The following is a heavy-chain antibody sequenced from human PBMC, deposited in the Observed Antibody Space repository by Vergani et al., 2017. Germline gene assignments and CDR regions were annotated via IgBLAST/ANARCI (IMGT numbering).Heavy chain of an antibody. Sequence: QVQLAESGGGRVQPGRSLRLSCAASGFSFSSHAIHWVRQAPGKGLEWVAVISNDGSKKYYADSVKGRFTISRDNSKNTLDLQMNSLRTQDTAVYYCAKAGSVTSGSLQYNFYMDVWGKGNTVTVS. CDR3: AKAGSVTSGSLQYNFYMDV. CDR2: ISNDGSKK. J-gene: IGHJ6*03. V-gene: IGHV3-30*18. CDR1: GFSFSSHA. D-gene: IGHD3-10*01.